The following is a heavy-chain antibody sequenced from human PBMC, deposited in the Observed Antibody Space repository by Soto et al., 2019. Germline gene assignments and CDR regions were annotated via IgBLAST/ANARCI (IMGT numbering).Heavy chain of an antibody. Sequence: PSEPLTLTCAVGGDSLMGQSWDWIRQSPGKGLEWIGEIDQRGGTNYNPSLKRRAIISDDTSKNQFSLTLTSVTAADTAVYYCAREDSYGWSGESLDVWGQGTTVTVS. J-gene: IGHJ6*02. CDR1: GDSLMGQS. CDR3: AREDSYGWSGESLDV. V-gene: IGHV4-34*01. D-gene: IGHD6-19*01. CDR2: IDQRGGT.